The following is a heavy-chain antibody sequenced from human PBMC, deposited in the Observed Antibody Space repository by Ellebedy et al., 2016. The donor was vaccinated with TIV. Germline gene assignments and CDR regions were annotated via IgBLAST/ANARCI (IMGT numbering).Heavy chain of an antibody. Sequence: GGSLRLXCAASGFTFSSYWMSWVRQAPGKGLEWVSGISGSGGSTYYADSVKGRFTISRDNSKNTLYLQMNSLRAEDTAVYYCAKGGRAIFGLFDYWGQGTLVTVSS. CDR1: GFTFSSYW. V-gene: IGHV3-23*01. CDR3: AKGGRAIFGLFDY. J-gene: IGHJ4*02. CDR2: ISGSGGST. D-gene: IGHD3/OR15-3a*01.